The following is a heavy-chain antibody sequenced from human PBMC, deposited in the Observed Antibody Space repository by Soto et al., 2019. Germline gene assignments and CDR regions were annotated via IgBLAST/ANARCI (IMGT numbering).Heavy chain of an antibody. Sequence: EVQLLESGGGLVQPGGSLRLSCGVSGFTFNDFEMNWVRQAPGKGLEWLAYIDGSGTTKKYADSVRGRFTISRDNPNNSLFLKMSSVSAADTAIYYCARGFGRFNYWGQGTLVSVSS. CDR3: ARGFGRFNY. CDR2: IDGSGTTK. CDR1: GFTFNDFE. V-gene: IGHV3-48*03. D-gene: IGHD3-10*01. J-gene: IGHJ4*02.